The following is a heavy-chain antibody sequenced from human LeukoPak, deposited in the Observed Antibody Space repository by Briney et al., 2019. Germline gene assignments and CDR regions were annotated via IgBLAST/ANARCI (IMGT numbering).Heavy chain of an antibody. V-gene: IGHV3-30*18. CDR3: AKDSSGVVVVAATQSWFDP. Sequence: GRSLRLSCAASGFTFSSYGMQWVRQAPGKGQEWLAVISYDGDNKYYADSVKGRFTISRDNSKNTLYLQMNSLRAEDTAVYYCAKDSSGVVVVAATQSWFDPWGQGTLVTVSS. CDR1: GFTFSSYG. D-gene: IGHD2-15*01. J-gene: IGHJ5*02. CDR2: ISYDGDNK.